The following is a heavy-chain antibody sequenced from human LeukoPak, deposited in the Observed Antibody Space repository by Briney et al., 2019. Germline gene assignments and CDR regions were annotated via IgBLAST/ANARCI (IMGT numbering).Heavy chain of an antibody. V-gene: IGHV4-59*08. J-gene: IGHJ4*02. D-gene: IGHD3-10*01. CDR3: ASRSPGSGSYYKDY. Sequence: SETLSLTCTVSGGSISSYYWSWIRQPPGKGLEWIGYIYYSGSTYYNPSLKSRVTISVDTSKNQFSLKLSSVTAADTALYYCASRSPGSGSYYKDYWGQGTLVPVSS. CDR2: IYYSGST. CDR1: GGSISSYY.